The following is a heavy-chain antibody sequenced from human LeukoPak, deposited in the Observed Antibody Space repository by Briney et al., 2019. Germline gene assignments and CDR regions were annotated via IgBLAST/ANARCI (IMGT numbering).Heavy chain of an antibody. J-gene: IGHJ3*02. CDR3: ARGGISVAGTMEAFDI. V-gene: IGHV3-53*01. CDR2: IYSGGST. CDR1: GFTVSSNY. D-gene: IGHD6-19*01. Sequence: GGSLRLSCAASGFTVSSNYMSWVRQAPGKGLEWVSVIYSGGSTYYADYVMGRFTISRDNSKNTVYLQMNSLRAEDTAVYYCARGGISVAGTMEAFDIWGQGTMVTVSS.